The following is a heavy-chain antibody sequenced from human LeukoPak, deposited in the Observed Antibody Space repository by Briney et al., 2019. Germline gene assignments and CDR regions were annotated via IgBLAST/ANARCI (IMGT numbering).Heavy chain of an antibody. Sequence: GGSLRLSCAASGFIISSYWMSWVRQAPGKGLEWVANIKQDGSEKYYVDSVKGRFTISRDNAKNSLYLQMSSLRADDMAVYYCATLVATTRFDYWGQGTLVTVTS. D-gene: IGHD5-12*01. V-gene: IGHV3-7*01. CDR3: ATLVATTRFDY. CDR2: IKQDGSEK. J-gene: IGHJ4*02. CDR1: GFIISSYW.